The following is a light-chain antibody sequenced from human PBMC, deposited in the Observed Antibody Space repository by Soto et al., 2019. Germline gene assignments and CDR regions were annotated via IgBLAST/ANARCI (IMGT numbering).Light chain of an antibody. CDR1: RSDVGVYNY. CDR2: EVS. J-gene: IGLJ3*02. V-gene: IGLV2-14*01. Sequence: QSALTQPASVSGSPGQSSTISFTGTRSDVGVYNYVSWYQQHPGKAPKLMIYEVSNRPSGVSNRFSGSKSGNTASLTISGLQAEDEADCYCSSYTSSSTWVFGGGTKLTVL. CDR3: SSYTSSSTWV.